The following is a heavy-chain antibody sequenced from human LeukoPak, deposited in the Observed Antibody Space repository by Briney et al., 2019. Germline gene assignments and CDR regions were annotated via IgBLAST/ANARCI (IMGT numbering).Heavy chain of an antibody. D-gene: IGHD5-12*01. Sequence: GGSLRLSCAASGFTFSDYYMTWIPKAPGRGLEWISYISNSGSYTNYADSVKGRFTISRDNAESSLYLQMNSLRAEDTAVYYCARGGSRGYSGYDSNWGQGTLVTVSS. V-gene: IGHV3-11*05. J-gene: IGHJ4*02. CDR3: ARGGSRGYSGYDSN. CDR1: GFTFSDYY. CDR2: ISNSGSYT.